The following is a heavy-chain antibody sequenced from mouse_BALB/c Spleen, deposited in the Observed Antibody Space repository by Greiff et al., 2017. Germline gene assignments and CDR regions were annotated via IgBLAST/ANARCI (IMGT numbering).Heavy chain of an antibody. Sequence: DVKLVESGGGLVKPGGSLKLSCAASGFTFSSYAMSWVRQTPEKRLEWVASISSGGTTYYPDSVKGRFTISRDNARNILYLQMSSLRSEDTAMYYCARVGNYGLYAMDYWGQGTSVTVSS. CDR1: GFTFSSYA. D-gene: IGHD2-1*01. V-gene: IGHV5-6-5*01. J-gene: IGHJ4*01. CDR2: ISSGGTT. CDR3: ARVGNYGLYAMDY.